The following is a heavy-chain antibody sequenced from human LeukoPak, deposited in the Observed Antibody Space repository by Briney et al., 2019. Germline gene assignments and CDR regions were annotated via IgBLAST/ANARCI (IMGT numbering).Heavy chain of an antibody. CDR1: GFTFSSYG. V-gene: IGHV3-30*02. J-gene: IGHJ4*02. CDR2: IRYDGSNK. Sequence: PGGSLRLSCAASGFTFSSYGMHWVRQAPGKGLEWVAFIRYDGSNKYYADSVKGRFTISRDNSKNTLYLQMNSPRAEDTAVYYCAKDSTYDFWSGYSDYWGQGTLVTVSS. D-gene: IGHD3-3*01. CDR3: AKDSTYDFWSGYSDY.